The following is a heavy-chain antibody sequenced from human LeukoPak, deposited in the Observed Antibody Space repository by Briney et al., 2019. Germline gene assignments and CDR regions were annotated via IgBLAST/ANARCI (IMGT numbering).Heavy chain of an antibody. D-gene: IGHD5-18*01. CDR2: ISGSGGST. CDR3: AKEPSGIQLWSEFDY. J-gene: IGHJ4*02. V-gene: IGHV3-23*01. CDR1: GFTFSSYA. Sequence: GGSLRLSCAASGFTFSSYAMSWVRQAPGKGLEWVSAISGSGGSTYYADSVKGRFTISRDNSENTLYLQMNSLRAEDTAVYYCAKEPSGIQLWSEFDYWGQGTLVTVSS.